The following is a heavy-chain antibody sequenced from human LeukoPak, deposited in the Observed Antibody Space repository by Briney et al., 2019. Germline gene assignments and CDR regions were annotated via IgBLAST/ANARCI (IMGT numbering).Heavy chain of an antibody. Sequence: SGGSLRLSCAASGFTFSSYAMSWVRQTPGKGLEWVANIQQDGTEIYYQDSVKGRVSISRDNAKNSLYLQMNSLRAEDTAVYYCVRGLWPARKNYYLDYWGQGAQVTVSS. CDR3: VRGLWPARKNYYLDY. V-gene: IGHV3-7*01. CDR1: GFTFSSYA. CDR2: IQQDGTEI. D-gene: IGHD2/OR15-2a*01. J-gene: IGHJ4*02.